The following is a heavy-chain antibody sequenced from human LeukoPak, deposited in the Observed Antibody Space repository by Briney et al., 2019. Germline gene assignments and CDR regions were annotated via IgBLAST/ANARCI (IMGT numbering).Heavy chain of an antibody. V-gene: IGHV3-21*01. J-gene: IGHJ4*02. CDR3: ARDGPFYDSSGSSFDY. CDR1: GFTFSSYS. Sequence: PGGSLRLSCAASGFTFSSYSMNWVRQAPGKGLEWVSSISSSSSYIYHADSVKGRFTISRDNAKNSLYLQMNSLRAEDTAVYYCARDGPFYDSSGSSFDYWGQGTLVTVSS. CDR2: ISSSSSYI. D-gene: IGHD3-22*01.